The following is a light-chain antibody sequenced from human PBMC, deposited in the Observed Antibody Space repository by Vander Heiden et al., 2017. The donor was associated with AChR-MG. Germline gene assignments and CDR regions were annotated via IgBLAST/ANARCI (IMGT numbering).Light chain of an antibody. J-gene: IGKJ4*02. Sequence: DIVMTQSPLSLPVTPGEPASISCRSSQSLLHRNGYNYLDWYLQKPGLSPQLLIHLGSYRASGVPDRFSGSGSGTDFTLEITRVEAEDVGVYYCMQALQTPLTFGGGTKVEIK. CDR1: QSLLHRNGYNY. CDR2: LGS. V-gene: IGKV2-28*01. CDR3: MQALQTPLT.